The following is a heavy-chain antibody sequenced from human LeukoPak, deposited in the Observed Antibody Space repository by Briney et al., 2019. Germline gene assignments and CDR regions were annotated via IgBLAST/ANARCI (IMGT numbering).Heavy chain of an antibody. V-gene: IGHV4-31*03. CDR1: GGSISSGGYY. J-gene: IGHJ4*02. D-gene: IGHD3-16*01. CDR2: IYYSGST. Sequence: SETLSLTCTVSGGSISSGGYYWSWIRQHPGKGLEWIGYIYYSGSTYYNPSLKSRVTISVDTSKNQFSLKLSSVTAADTAVYYCESITTRGESSGFDYWGQGTLVTVSS. CDR3: ESITTRGESSGFDY.